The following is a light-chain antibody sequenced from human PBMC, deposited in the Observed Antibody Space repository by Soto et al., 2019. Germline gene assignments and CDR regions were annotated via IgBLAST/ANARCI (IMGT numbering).Light chain of an antibody. CDR1: QTISSNY. CDR2: GTS. V-gene: IGKV3-20*01. Sequence: EIVLTQSPGTLSVSPGERATLSCRASQTISSNYLSWYQQKPGQAPSLLIYGTSSRGTGIPDRFSGSGSGTDFTHTISRLEPEDSAIYDWQQYGSWTVGQGTKVEIK. CDR3: QQYGSWT. J-gene: IGKJ1*01.